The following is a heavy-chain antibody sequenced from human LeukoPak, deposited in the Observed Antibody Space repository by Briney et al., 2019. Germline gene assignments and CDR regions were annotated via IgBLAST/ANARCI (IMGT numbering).Heavy chain of an antibody. D-gene: IGHD3-22*01. V-gene: IGHV3-23*01. CDR1: GFTFSSYA. Sequence: GGSLRLSCAASGFTFSSYAMSWVRQAPGKGLEWVSAISGSGGSTYYADSVKGRFTISRDNSKNTLYLQMNSLRAEDTAVYYCAKDGVETYYDSSGYMDYWGQGTLVTVSS. CDR2: ISGSGGST. J-gene: IGHJ4*02. CDR3: AKDGVETYYDSSGYMDY.